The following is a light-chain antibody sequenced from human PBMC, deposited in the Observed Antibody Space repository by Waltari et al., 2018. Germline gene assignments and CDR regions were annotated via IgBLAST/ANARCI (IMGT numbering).Light chain of an antibody. CDR3: QHSDGPSP. J-gene: IGKJ2*01. CDR2: GVS. Sequence: DIQMTQSPSSLSASVGDRVTITCRASQTISNPLNWYHNKPGQAPRLLIFGVSSLRGGVPSRFRGSGSETDFTLTISGLQPEDLATYYCQHSDGPSPFGQGTKLEIK. CDR1: QTISNP. V-gene: IGKV1-39*01.